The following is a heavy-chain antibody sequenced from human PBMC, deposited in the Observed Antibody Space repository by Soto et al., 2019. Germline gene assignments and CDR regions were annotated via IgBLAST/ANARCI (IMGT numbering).Heavy chain of an antibody. CDR1: GYSFTSYW. CDR3: ARTTYYYDSSGYYYSDY. V-gene: IGHV5-51*01. D-gene: IGHD3-22*01. Sequence: GESLKISCKGSGYSFTSYWIVWVRQMPGKGLEWMGIIYPGDSDTRYSPSFQGQVTISADKSISTAYLQWSSLKASDTAMYYCARTTYYYDSSGYYYSDYWGQGTLVTVSS. J-gene: IGHJ4*02. CDR2: IYPGDSDT.